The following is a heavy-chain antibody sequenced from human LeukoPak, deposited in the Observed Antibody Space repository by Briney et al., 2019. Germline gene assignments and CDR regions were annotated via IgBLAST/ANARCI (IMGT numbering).Heavy chain of an antibody. J-gene: IGHJ4*02. CDR2: ISGSGGST. Sequence: GGSLRLSCAASGFTFSSSAMSWVRQAPGKGLEWVSGISGSGGSTYYADSVKGRFTISRDNSKNTLYLQMNSLRAEDTAVYYCAKGGKWDVTPFDYWGQGTLVTVSS. D-gene: IGHD1-26*01. CDR1: GFTFSSSA. V-gene: IGHV3-23*01. CDR3: AKGGKWDVTPFDY.